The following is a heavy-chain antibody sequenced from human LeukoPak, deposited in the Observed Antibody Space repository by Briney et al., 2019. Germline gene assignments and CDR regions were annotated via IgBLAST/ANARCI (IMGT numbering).Heavy chain of an antibody. D-gene: IGHD3-22*01. CDR1: GFSLSAYG. J-gene: IGHJ4*02. CDR2: ISHDGSNK. CDR3: AREYYYDSSGYLDY. Sequence: PGRSLRLSCAASGFSLSAYGVHWVRQAPGKGLEWVAVISHDGSNKYYADSVKGRFTISRDNSKNTLYLQMNSLRAEDTAVYYCAREYYYDSSGYLDYWGQGTLVTVSS. V-gene: IGHV3-30*19.